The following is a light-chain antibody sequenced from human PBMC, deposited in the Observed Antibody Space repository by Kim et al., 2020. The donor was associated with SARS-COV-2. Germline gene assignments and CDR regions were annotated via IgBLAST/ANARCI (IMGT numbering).Light chain of an antibody. CDR3: QQRYNIPHT. J-gene: IGKJ2*01. CDR2: GAS. CDR1: QSITTY. V-gene: IGKV1-39*01. Sequence: DNQMSQSPSSLSASVGDRVTITWRESQSITTYLNWYEHKVGIAPRVLINGASTLQSVVPSRFSGSGSGTDFPLTIISLQPEDSATYYCQQRYNIPHTFGQGTKLEI.